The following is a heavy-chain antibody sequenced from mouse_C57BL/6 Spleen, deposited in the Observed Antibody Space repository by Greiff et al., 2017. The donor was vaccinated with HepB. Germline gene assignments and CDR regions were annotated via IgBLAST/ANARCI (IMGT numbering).Heavy chain of an antibody. V-gene: IGHV3-1*01. J-gene: IGHJ4*01. CDR3: ARENQDYAMDY. CDR2: ISYSGST. Sequence: VQLQQSGPGMVKPSQSLSLTCTVTGYSITSGYDWHWIRHFPGNKLEWMGYISYSGSTNYNPSLKSRISITHDTSKNHFFLKLNSVTTEDTATYYCARENQDYAMDYWGQGTSVTVSS. CDR1: GYSITSGYD.